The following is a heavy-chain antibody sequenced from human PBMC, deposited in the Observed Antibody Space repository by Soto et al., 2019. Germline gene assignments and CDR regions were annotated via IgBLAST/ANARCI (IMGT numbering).Heavy chain of an antibody. V-gene: IGHV3-7*01. J-gene: IGHJ6*02. CDR3: ARDSIVYGMDV. CDR2: IKHDGSEK. D-gene: IGHD2-15*01. Sequence: GGSLRLSCAASGLTFSTYWMSWVRQAPGKGLEWVANIKHDGSEKYYVDSVKGRFTISRDNAKNSLYLQMDSLRAEDTAVYYCARDSIVYGMDVWGQGTTVTVS. CDR1: GLTFSTYW.